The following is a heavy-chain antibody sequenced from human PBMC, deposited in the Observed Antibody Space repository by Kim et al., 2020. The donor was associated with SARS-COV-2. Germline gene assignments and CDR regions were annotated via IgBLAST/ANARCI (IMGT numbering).Heavy chain of an antibody. CDR3: ARLTHTMFFFDW. Sequence: SETLSLTCTVSGVPITTSSYFWGWIRQPPGKGLDWIGTVFHRGTTYYNPSLKSRVTLSVYTSSNQFSLMVPSVTAADTAVYSCARLTHTMFFFDW. D-gene: IGHD3-10*02. CDR2: VFHRGTT. J-gene: IGHJ5*01. V-gene: IGHV4-39*01. CDR1: GVPITTSSYF.